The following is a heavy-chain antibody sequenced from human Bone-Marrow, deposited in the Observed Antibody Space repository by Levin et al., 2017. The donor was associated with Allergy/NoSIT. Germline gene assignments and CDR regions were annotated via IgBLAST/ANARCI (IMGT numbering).Heavy chain of an antibody. CDR3: AKESINGYYLSAFDY. CDR2: LGNTGNT. D-gene: IGHD3-22*01. V-gene: IGHV3-23*01. CDR1: GFSFSSYA. Sequence: LSLTCAASGFSFSSYAMNWVRQAPGKGLEWVSTLGNTGNTYYPDSVKGRFIISRDNSKNTLYLHMNSLRAEDTAVYFCAKESINGYYLSAFDYWGQGTLVTVSS. J-gene: IGHJ4*02.